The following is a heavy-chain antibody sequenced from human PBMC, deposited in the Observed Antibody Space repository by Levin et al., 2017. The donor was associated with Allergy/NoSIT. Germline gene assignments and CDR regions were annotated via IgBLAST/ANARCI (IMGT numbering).Heavy chain of an antibody. D-gene: IGHD3-16*02. J-gene: IGHJ3*02. CDR3: AKDALLGYDYIWGSYRSQGGAFDS. CDR2: ISGSGGST. CDR1: GFTFSSYA. V-gene: IGHV3-23*01. Sequence: SCAASGFTFSSYAMSWVRQAPGKGLEWVSAISGSGGSTYYADSVKGRFTISRDNSKNTLYLQMNSLRAEDTAVYYCAKDALLGYDYIWGSYRSQGGAFDSWGQGTMVTVSS.